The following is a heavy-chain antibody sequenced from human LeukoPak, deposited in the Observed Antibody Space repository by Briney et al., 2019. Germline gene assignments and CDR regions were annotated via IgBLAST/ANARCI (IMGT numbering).Heavy chain of an antibody. J-gene: IGHJ4*02. CDR1: GGSISSYY. Sequence: TSETLSLTCTVSGGSISSYYWIWIRQPPGKGLEWSGYIYYSGSTSYNPSLKSRVTISVGTSKNQFSLKLSSVTAADTAVYYCARVPNSGWYYFDYWGQGTLVTVSS. CDR3: ARVPNSGWYYFDY. CDR2: IYYSGST. V-gene: IGHV4-59*01. D-gene: IGHD6-19*01.